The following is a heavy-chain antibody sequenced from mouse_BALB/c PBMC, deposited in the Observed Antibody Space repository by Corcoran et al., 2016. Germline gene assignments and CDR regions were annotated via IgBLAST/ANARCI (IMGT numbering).Heavy chain of an antibody. D-gene: IGHD1-1*02. CDR1: GYTFTSYV. V-gene: IGHV1S136*01. Sequence: EVQLQQSGPELVKPGASVKMSCTASGYTFTSYVMHWVKQKPGQGLEWIGYINPYNDGTKYNEKFKGKATLTTDKSTSTAYMELSSLTSEDSAVYYCARGGGKHVYAMDYWGQGTSVTVSS. J-gene: IGHJ4*01. CDR2: INPYNDGT. CDR3: ARGGGKHVYAMDY.